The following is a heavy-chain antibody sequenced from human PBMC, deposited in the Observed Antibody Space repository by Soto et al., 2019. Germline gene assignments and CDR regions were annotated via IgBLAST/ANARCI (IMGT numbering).Heavy chain of an antibody. J-gene: IGHJ4*02. Sequence: GESLKISCAASGFTFSNAWMSWVRQAPGKGLEWVGRIKSKTDGGTTDYAAPVKGRFTISRDDSKNTLYLQMNSLKTEDTAVYYCTTEGGEPPLFDYWGQGTLVTVSS. D-gene: IGHD7-27*01. CDR1: GFTFSNAW. CDR3: TTEGGEPPLFDY. V-gene: IGHV3-15*01. CDR2: IKSKTDGGTT.